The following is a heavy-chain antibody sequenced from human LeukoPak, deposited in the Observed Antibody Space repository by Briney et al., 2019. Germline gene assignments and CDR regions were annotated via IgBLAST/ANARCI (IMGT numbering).Heavy chain of an antibody. J-gene: IGHJ3*02. CDR2: IYYSGST. CDR3: ARADYRNAFDI. Sequence: SETLSLTCTVSGGSISSSNYYWGWIRQPPGKGLEWIGSIYYSGSTYYNPSPKSRVTKSVDTSKNQFSLKLNSVTAADSAVYYCARADYRNAFDIWGQGTMVTVSS. CDR1: GGSISSSNYY. V-gene: IGHV4-39*07. D-gene: IGHD1-14*01.